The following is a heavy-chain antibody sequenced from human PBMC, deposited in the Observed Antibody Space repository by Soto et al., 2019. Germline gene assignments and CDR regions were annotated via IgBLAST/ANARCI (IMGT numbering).Heavy chain of an antibody. CDR2: ITASGSST. J-gene: IGHJ4*02. Sequence: GGSLRLSCAASGFTFSIYAMSWVRQAPGKGLEWVSGITASGSSTHYADSVKGRFTISRDNSKNTVYLQMNSLSAEDTAVYYCAKGDSSSWYYFDSWGQGTQVTVSS. V-gene: IGHV3-23*01. CDR1: GFTFSIYA. CDR3: AKGDSSSWYYFDS. D-gene: IGHD6-13*01.